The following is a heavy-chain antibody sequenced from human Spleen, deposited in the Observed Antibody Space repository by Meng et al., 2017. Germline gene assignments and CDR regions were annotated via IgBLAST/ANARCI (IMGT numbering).Heavy chain of an antibody. Sequence: GSLRLSCAVSGYSISSGYYWGWIRQPPGKGLEWIGTIYISGSTYYNPSLKSRVTISLDTSKNQFSLKLSSVTAADTAVYYCARAGEAKQLVRTFDFWGQGTLVTVSS. CDR3: ARAGEAKQLVRTFDF. J-gene: IGHJ4*02. D-gene: IGHD6-6*01. CDR2: IYISGST. V-gene: IGHV4-38-2*01. CDR1: GYSISSGYY.